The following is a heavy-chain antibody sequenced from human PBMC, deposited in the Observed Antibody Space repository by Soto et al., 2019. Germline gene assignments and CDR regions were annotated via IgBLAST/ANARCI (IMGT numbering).Heavy chain of an antibody. J-gene: IGHJ4*02. D-gene: IGHD2-15*01. CDR2: ISYSGST. CDR3: ATMGTPATGLYFFDY. Sequence: QVQLQESGPGLVKPSQTLSLTCTVSGGSISSGNYYWSWIRQPPGTGLEWIGFISYSGSTYYSTSLKSRVTISVDTSKSQLSLNLSFVTAADTAVYYCATMGTPATGLYFFDYWGQGSLVTVSS. V-gene: IGHV4-30-4*01. CDR1: GGSISSGNYY.